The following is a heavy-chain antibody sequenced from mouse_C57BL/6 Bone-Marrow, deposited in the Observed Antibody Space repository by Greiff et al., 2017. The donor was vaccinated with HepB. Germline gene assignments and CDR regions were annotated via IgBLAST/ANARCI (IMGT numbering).Heavy chain of an antibody. J-gene: IGHJ3*01. CDR2: RRNTANDYTT. D-gene: IGHD1-1*01. Sequence: EVQLVESGGGLVQSGRSLRLSCATSGFTFSDFYMEWVRQAPGKGLEWIAARRNTANDYTTEYSASLKGRFIVYIDTSHSILYLQMNALRAEDTAIYYCARDECYGSSSWFAYWGQGTLVTVSA. CDR3: ARDECYGSSSWFAY. V-gene: IGHV7-1*01. CDR1: GFTFSDFY.